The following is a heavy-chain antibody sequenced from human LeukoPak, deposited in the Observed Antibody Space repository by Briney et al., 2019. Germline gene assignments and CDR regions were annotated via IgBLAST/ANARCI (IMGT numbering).Heavy chain of an antibody. CDR1: GLTFSRYS. CDR2: VNTKGGLI. V-gene: IGHV3-48*04. Sequence: AGSLTLSCAVSGLTFSRYSLNWVRQAPPAGLERIAHVNTKGGLIYYANPVKGRFTISRDNTYNPLDLHMSTVSAADTAVYYCATENDVARYYFDYWGQGTLVTVSS. J-gene: IGHJ4*02. D-gene: IGHD2-2*01. CDR3: ATENDVARYYFDY.